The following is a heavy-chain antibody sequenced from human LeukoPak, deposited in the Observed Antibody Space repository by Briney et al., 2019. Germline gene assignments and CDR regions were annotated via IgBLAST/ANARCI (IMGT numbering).Heavy chain of an antibody. CDR3: ASYTGTNDAFDI. CDR2: ISSSGSTI. V-gene: IGHV3-11*04. J-gene: IGHJ3*02. CDR1: GFTFSDYY. Sequence: GGSLRLSCAASGFTFSDYYMSWIRQAPGKGLEWVSYISSSGSTIYYADSLKGRFTISRNNAKNSLYLQMNSLRAEDTAMYYCASYTGTNDAFDIWGQGTMVTVSS. D-gene: IGHD1-1*01.